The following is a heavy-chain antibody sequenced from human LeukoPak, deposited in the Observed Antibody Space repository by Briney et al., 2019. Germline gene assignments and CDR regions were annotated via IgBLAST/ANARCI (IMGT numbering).Heavy chain of an antibody. V-gene: IGHV1-69*01. CDR1: GGTFSSYA. J-gene: IGHJ4*02. CDR3: VGTDYNAIDY. CDR2: IIPIFGTA. Sequence: GSSVKVSCKASGGTFSSYAISWVRQAPGQGLEWMGGIIPIFGTANYAQKFQGRVTITADESTSTAYMELSSLRSEDPAVYYCVGTDYNAIDYWGQGTLVTVSS. D-gene: IGHD1-14*01.